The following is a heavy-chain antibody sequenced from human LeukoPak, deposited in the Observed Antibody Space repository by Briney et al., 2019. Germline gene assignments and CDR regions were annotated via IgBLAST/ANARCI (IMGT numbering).Heavy chain of an antibody. CDR1: GFTFRNYG. D-gene: IGHD2-8*02. Sequence: GGSLRLSCAASGFTFRNYGMHWVRQATGKGLEWVSFIWSDGNNRFYADSVKGRFTISRDNSKNMLYLQMDTLSAEDTALYYCAKDPGASVSGFYMDVWGKGTTVIVSS. CDR3: AKDPGASVSGFYMDV. V-gene: IGHV3-30*02. CDR2: IWSDGNNR. J-gene: IGHJ6*03.